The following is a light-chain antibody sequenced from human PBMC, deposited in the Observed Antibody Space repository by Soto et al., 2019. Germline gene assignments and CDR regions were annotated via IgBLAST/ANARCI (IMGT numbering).Light chain of an antibody. CDR1: SSDVGGYSY. CDR3: SSYVNYNTFVI. Sequence: QSALTQPASVSGSPGQSITISCTGTSSDVGGYSYVSWYQQHPGKTPKLMIYEVSNRPSGVSHRFSGSKSGNTASLTISGLQTEDEADYYCSSYVNYNTFVIFGGGTKLTVL. J-gene: IGLJ2*01. CDR2: EVS. V-gene: IGLV2-14*01.